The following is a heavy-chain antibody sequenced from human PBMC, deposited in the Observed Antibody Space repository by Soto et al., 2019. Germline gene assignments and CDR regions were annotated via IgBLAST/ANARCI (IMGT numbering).Heavy chain of an antibody. CDR1: GFTFSSYA. CDR2: ISYDGSNK. V-gene: IGHV3-30-3*01. CDR3: ARDGGSYYFYYYGMDV. J-gene: IGHJ6*02. D-gene: IGHD1-26*01. Sequence: ESGGGVVQPGRSLRLSCAASGFTFSSYAMHWVRQAPGKGLEWVAVISYDGSNKYYADSVKGRFTISRDNPKNTLYLQMNSLRAEDTAVYYCARDGGSYYFYYYGMDVWGQGTTVTVSS.